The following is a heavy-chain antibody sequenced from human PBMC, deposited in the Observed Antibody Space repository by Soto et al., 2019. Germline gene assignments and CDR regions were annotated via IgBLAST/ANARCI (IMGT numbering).Heavy chain of an antibody. V-gene: IGHV4-39*01. J-gene: IGHJ4*02. CDR1: GGSISSSSYY. Sequence: SETLSLTCTVSGGSISSSSYYWGWIRQPPGKGLEWIGSIYYSGSTYYNPSLKSRVTISVDTSKNQFSLKLSSVTAADTAVYYCARLITLKYYFDYWGQGTLVTVSS. D-gene: IGHD1-20*01. CDR2: IYYSGST. CDR3: ARLITLKYYFDY.